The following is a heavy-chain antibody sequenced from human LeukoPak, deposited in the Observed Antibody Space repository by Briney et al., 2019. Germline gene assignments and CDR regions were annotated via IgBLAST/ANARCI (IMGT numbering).Heavy chain of an antibody. CDR2: ISYDGANK. J-gene: IGHJ3*02. CDR1: GFTFSNYA. Sequence: PGGSLRLSCAASGFTFSNYAIHWVRQAPGRGLEWVAVISYDGANKYYADSVKGRFTLSRDNSKNTLYLQMNSLRAEDTAVYYCARGYDAFDIWGQGTMVTVSS. CDR3: ARGYDAFDI. V-gene: IGHV3-30-3*01.